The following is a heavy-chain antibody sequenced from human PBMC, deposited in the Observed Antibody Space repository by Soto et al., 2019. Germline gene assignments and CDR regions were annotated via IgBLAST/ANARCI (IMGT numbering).Heavy chain of an antibody. CDR1: GYTFTSYG. D-gene: IGHD2-15*01. CDR2: ISAYNGNT. Sequence: GASVKVSCKASGYTFTSYGISWVRQAPGQGLEWMGWISAYNGNTNDAQKLQGRVTMTTDTSTSTAYMELRSLRSDDTAVYYCARDSWSATSGGWFDPWGQGTLVTVSS. J-gene: IGHJ5*02. CDR3: ARDSWSATSGGWFDP. V-gene: IGHV1-18*04.